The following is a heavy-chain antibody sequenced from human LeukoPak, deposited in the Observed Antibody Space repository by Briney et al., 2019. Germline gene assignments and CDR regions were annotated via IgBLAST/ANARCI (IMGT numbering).Heavy chain of an antibody. J-gene: IGHJ4*02. CDR2: FDPEDGET. V-gene: IGHV1-24*01. CDR1: GYTLTELS. CDR3: ATAFDGVVYAMGYFDY. D-gene: IGHD2-8*02. Sequence: PWASVKVSCKVSGYTLTELSMHWVRQAPGKGLEWMGGFDPEDGETIYAQKFQGRVTMTEDTSTDTAYMELSSLRSEDTAVYYCATAFDGVVYAMGYFDYWGQGTLVTVSS.